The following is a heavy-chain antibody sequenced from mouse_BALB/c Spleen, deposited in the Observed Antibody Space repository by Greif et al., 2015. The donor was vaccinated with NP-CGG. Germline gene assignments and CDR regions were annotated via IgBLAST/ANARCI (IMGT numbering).Heavy chain of an antibody. CDR3: ARLPTGVDY. J-gene: IGHJ2*01. V-gene: IGHV5-6*01. CDR2: ISSGGSYT. Sequence: EVMLVESGGDLVKPGGSLKLSCAASGFTFSSYGMSWVRQTPDKRLEWVATISSGGSYTYYPDSVKGRFTISRDNAKNTLYLQMSSLKSEDTAMYYCARLPTGVDYWGQGTTLTVSS. D-gene: IGHD4-1*02. CDR1: GFTFSSYG.